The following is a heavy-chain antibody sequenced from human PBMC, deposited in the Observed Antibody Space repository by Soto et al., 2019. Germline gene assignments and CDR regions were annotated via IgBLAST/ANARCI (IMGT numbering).Heavy chain of an antibody. V-gene: IGHV1-69*01. CDR2: IIPIFGTA. CDR3: ARDGGRHSGGIDY. D-gene: IGHD1-26*01. J-gene: IGHJ4*02. CDR1: GGTFSSYS. Sequence: QVQLVQSGAEVKKPGSSVKVSCKASGGTFSSYSINWVRQAPGQGLEWMGEIIPIFGTANDAQKFQGRVTITADESTSTAYMELSSLRSEDTAVYYCARDGGRHSGGIDYWGQGTLVHVSS.